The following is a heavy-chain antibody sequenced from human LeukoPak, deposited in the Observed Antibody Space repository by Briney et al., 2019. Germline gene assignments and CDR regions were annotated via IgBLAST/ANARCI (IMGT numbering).Heavy chain of an antibody. J-gene: IGHJ4*02. D-gene: IGHD1-14*01. CDR2: IWYDGSQR. V-gene: IGHV3-33*01. Sequence: PGGSLRLSCVASGFIFSTYGLHWVRQSPGRGLEWVAVIWYDGSQRYYADSVKGRFTISRDDSQNTIYLQMHSLRAEDTAVYYCATSSPRNYFDHWGQGTLVTVSS. CDR3: ATSSPRNYFDH. CDR1: GFIFSTYG.